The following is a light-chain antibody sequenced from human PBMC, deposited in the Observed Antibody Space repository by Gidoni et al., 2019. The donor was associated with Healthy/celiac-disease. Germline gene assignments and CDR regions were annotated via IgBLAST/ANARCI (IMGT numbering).Light chain of an antibody. Sequence: EIVLTQSPGTLSLSPGERATLSCRASQSVSSSYLAWYQQKPGQAPRLLIYGASSRATGLPDRFSVSGSGTDFHLTSSRLEPEDFAVYYCLQYGSSPRTFXQXTKVEI. V-gene: IGKV3-20*01. CDR3: LQYGSSPRT. CDR2: GAS. J-gene: IGKJ1*01. CDR1: QSVSSSY.